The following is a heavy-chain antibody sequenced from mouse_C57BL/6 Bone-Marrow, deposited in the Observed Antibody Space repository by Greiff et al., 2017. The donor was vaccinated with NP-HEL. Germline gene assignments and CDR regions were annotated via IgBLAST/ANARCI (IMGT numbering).Heavy chain of an antibody. CDR2: ISSGGDYT. V-gene: IGHV5-9-1*02. Sequence: EVKLVESGEGLVKPGGSLKLSCAASGFTFSSYAMSWVRQTPEKRLEWVAYISSGGDYTYYVDTVKGRFTISRDNARNTLYLQMSSLKSEDTAMYYCTRDRTGFAYWGQGTLVTVSA. CDR3: TRDRTGFAY. J-gene: IGHJ3*01. D-gene: IGHD2-14*01. CDR1: GFTFSSYA.